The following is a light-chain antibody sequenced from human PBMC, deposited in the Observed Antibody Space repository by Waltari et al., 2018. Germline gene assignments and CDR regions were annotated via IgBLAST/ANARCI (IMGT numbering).Light chain of an antibody. V-gene: IGLV1-47*01. Sequence: QSVLTQPPSASGTPGQRVTISCSGSSSNIGSNYGHWYQQLPATAPKLRIYRNNPRPSGVPDRFSGSKAGTSASLAVSGLRSEDEADYYFATWDDRLSGPGVFGGGTKLTVL. CDR3: ATWDDRLSGPGV. CDR2: RNN. J-gene: IGLJ3*02. CDR1: SSNIGSNY.